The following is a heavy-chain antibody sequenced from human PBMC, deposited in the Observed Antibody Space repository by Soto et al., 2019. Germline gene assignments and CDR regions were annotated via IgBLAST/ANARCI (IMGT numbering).Heavy chain of an antibody. Sequence: GASVKVSCKASGGTFSSYTISWVRQAPGQGLEWMGRIIPILGIANYAQKFQGRATITADKSTSTAYMELSSLRSEDTAVYYCARDTDDIVVVPAAIRPTDAFDIWGQGTMVTVSS. CDR1: GGTFSSYT. CDR3: ARDTDDIVVVPAAIRPTDAFDI. J-gene: IGHJ3*02. D-gene: IGHD2-2*01. CDR2: IIPILGIA. V-gene: IGHV1-69*04.